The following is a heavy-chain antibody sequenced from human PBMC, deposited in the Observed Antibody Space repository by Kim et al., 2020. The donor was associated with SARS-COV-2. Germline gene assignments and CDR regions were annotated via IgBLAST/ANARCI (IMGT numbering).Heavy chain of an antibody. Sequence: YYADSVKGRFTISRENSKNTLYLQMSRLRAEDTAVYYCVKEPREQLDFDYWGQGTLVTVSS. V-gene: IGHV3-64D*09. CDR3: VKEPREQLDFDY. J-gene: IGHJ4*02. D-gene: IGHD6-13*01.